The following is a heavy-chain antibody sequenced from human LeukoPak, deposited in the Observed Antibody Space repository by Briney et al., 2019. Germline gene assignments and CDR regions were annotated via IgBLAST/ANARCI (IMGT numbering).Heavy chain of an antibody. J-gene: IGHJ5*02. CDR3: ARDKNSSTWYWFDP. Sequence: ASVKVSCKASGYTFTDYYMHWVRQAPGQGLEWMGWISGYNGHTNYAQKLQGRVTMTTDTSTSTAYMELRSLRSDDTAVCYCARDKNSSTWYWFDPWGQGTLVTVSS. CDR1: GYTFTDYY. V-gene: IGHV1-18*04. CDR2: ISGYNGHT. D-gene: IGHD6-13*01.